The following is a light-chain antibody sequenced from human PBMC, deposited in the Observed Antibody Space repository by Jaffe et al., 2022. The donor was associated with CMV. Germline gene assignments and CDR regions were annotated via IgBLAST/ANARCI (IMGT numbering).Light chain of an antibody. CDR1: SSDVGGYNY. CDR3: SSYTSSSTRV. J-gene: IGLJ3*02. V-gene: IGLV2-14*03. CDR2: DVS. Sequence: QSALTQPASVSGSPGQSITISCTGTSSDVGGYNYVSWYQQHPGKGPKLMIYDVSNRPSGVSNRFSGSKSGNTASLTITGLQAEDEADYYCSSYTSSSTRVFGGGTTLTVL.